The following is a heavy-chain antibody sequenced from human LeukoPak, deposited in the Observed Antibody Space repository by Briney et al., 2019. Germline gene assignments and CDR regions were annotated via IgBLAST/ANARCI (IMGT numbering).Heavy chain of an antibody. J-gene: IGHJ3*02. Sequence: PSETLSLTCAVYGGSFSGYYWSWIRQPPGKGLEWIGEINHSGSTNYNPSLKSRVTISVDTSKNQFSLKLSSVTAADTAVYYCARGAAAGTSDAFDIWGQGTMVTVSS. CDR1: GGSFSGYY. D-gene: IGHD6-13*01. CDR3: ARGAAAGTSDAFDI. CDR2: INHSGST. V-gene: IGHV4-34*01.